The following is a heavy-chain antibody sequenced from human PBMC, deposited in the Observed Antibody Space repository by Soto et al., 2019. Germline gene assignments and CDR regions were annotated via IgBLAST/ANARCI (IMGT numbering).Heavy chain of an antibody. J-gene: IGHJ4*02. CDR1: GGTFSSYA. CDR3: ARVGGYYDSSGYYGGSFDY. CDR2: IIPIFGTA. V-gene: IGHV1-69*12. Sequence: QVQLVQSGAEVKKPGSSVKVSCKASGGTFSSYAISWVRQAPGQGLEWMGGIIPIFGTANYAQKFQGRVTITADESTSTAYMELSRLRSEDTAVYYCARVGGYYDSSGYYGGSFDYWGQGTLVTVSS. D-gene: IGHD3-22*01.